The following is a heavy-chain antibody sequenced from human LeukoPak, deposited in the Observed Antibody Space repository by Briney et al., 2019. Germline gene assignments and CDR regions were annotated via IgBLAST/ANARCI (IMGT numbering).Heavy chain of an antibody. CDR1: GGSFSGYY. D-gene: IGHD5-18*01. Sequence: SETLSLTCAVFGGSFSGYYWSWIRRPPGKGLEWIGEINHSGSTNYNPSLKSRVTISVDTSKNQFSLKLSSVNAADTAVYYCARGIQLLRWGQGTLVTVSS. CDR2: INHSGST. J-gene: IGHJ4*02. CDR3: ARGIQLLR. V-gene: IGHV4-34*01.